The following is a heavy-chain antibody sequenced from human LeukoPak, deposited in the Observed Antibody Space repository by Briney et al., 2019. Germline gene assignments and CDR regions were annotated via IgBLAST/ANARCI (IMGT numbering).Heavy chain of an antibody. J-gene: IGHJ4*02. CDR1: GFTFSAYY. V-gene: IGHV3-11*05. Sequence: GGSLRLSCAASGFTFSAYYMSWIRQAPGKGLEWVSYISSSRSYTHYADSVKGRFTISRDNAKNSLYLQMNSLRAEDTAVYYCAREGYSRRTFDYWGQGTLVTVSS. D-gene: IGHD6-13*01. CDR3: AREGYSRRTFDY. CDR2: ISSSRSYT.